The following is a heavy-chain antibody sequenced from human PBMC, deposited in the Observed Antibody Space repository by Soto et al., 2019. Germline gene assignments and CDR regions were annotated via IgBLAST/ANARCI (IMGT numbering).Heavy chain of an antibody. CDR3: ARSPACGGDCVDFDY. CDR2: ISGSGGST. CDR1: GFTFSSYA. D-gene: IGHD2-21*02. J-gene: IGHJ4*02. Sequence: PGGFLRLSCAASGFTFSSYAMSWVRQAPGKGLEWVSAISGSGGSTYYADSVKGRFTISRDNSKNTLYLQMNSLRAAETAVYYCARSPACGGDCVDFDYWGQGTLVTVSS. V-gene: IGHV3-23*01.